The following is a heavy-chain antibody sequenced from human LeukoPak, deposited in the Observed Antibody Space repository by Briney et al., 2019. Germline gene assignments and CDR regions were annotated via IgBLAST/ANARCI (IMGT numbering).Heavy chain of an antibody. CDR2: INPNSGGT. Sequence: AASVKVSCKASGYTFTAYYMHWVRQAPGQGLEWMGWINPNSGGTNSAQKFQGRVTMTRDTSISTAYMELSRLRSDDTAVFYCATTTVSTVGCGVDVWGQGATVTVSS. CDR1: GYTFTAYY. CDR3: ATTTVSTVGCGVDV. J-gene: IGHJ6*02. D-gene: IGHD4-17*01. V-gene: IGHV1-2*02.